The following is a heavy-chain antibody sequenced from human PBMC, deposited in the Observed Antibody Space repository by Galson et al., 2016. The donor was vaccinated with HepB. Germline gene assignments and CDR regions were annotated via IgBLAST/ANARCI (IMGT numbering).Heavy chain of an antibody. Sequence: CAISGDSVSTDSAAWNWIRQSPSRGLGWLGRTYYRSKWYKDYAVSVRSRITIDPDTSKNEFSLHLNSVTSEDTAVYFCARDPGVYSYGLDTFDIWGQGTMVTVSS. CDR3: ARDPGVYSYGLDTFDI. CDR2: TYYRSKWYK. J-gene: IGHJ3*02. D-gene: IGHD5-18*01. CDR1: GDSVSTDSAA. V-gene: IGHV6-1*01.